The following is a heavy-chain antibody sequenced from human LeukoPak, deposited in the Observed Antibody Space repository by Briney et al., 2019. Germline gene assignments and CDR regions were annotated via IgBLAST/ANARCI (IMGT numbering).Heavy chain of an antibody. CDR2: IYYSGST. Sequence: PSETQSLTCTVSGGSISGYYWSWIRQPPGKGLEWIGYIYYSGSTNYNPSLKSRVTISVDTSKNQFSLKLSSVTAADTAVYYCARLDGYCSGGSCSYIWFDPWGQGTLVTVSS. CDR3: ARLDGYCSGGSCSYIWFDP. V-gene: IGHV4-59*01. CDR1: GGSISGYY. J-gene: IGHJ5*02. D-gene: IGHD2-15*01.